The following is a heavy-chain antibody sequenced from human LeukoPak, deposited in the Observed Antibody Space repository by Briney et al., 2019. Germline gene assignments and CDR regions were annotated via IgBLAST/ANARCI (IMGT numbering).Heavy chain of an antibody. V-gene: IGHV1-69*06. CDR3: ARQIEVQAEYSSSWWFDP. Sequence: GASVKVSCKASGYTFTGYYMHWVRQAPGQGLEWMGGIIPIFGTANYAQKFQGRVTITADKSTSTAYMELSSLRSEDTAVYYCARQIEVQAEYSSSWWFDPWGQGTLVTVSS. J-gene: IGHJ5*02. D-gene: IGHD6-6*01. CDR2: IIPIFGTA. CDR1: GYTFTGYY.